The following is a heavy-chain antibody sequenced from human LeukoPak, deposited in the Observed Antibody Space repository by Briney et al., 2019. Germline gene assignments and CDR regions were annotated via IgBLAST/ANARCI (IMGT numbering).Heavy chain of an antibody. V-gene: IGHV4-59*01. D-gene: IGHD2-15*01. CDR3: ARHRGGFDL. CDR2: IYYSGGT. CDR1: GGSISSYY. J-gene: IGHJ3*01. Sequence: SETLSLTCTVSGGSISSYYWSWLRQPPGKELEWLGYIYYSGGTNYNPSLKSRVTISVDTSKIHFSLKLSSVTAADTAAYYCARHRGGFDLWGQGTMVTVSS.